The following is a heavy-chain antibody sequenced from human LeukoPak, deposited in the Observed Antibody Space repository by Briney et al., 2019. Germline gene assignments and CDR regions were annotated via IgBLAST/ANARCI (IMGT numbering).Heavy chain of an antibody. J-gene: IGHJ4*02. V-gene: IGHV3-7*01. CDR3: ARDVDGDLDY. CDR2: IKQDGSEK. D-gene: IGHD5-24*01. CDR1: GFTFSSYW. Sequence: GGSLRLSCAASGFTFSSYWMSWVRQAPGKGREWVANIKQDGSEKYYVDSVKGGFTISRHNAKNSLYLQMNSLRAEDTAVYYCARDVDGDLDYWGQGTLVTVSS.